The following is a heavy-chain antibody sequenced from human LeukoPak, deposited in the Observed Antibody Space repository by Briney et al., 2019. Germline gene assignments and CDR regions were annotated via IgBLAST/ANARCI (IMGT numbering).Heavy chain of an antibody. CDR3: ARSTHSSTVWFDP. Sequence: SETLSLTCAVSGGSISSGGYSWSWIRQPPGKGLEWIGYIYHSGRTYYNPSPKSRVTISVDRSKNQFSLKLSSVTAADTAVYYCARSTHSSTVWFDPWGQGTLVTVSS. CDR1: GGSISSGGYS. CDR2: IYHSGRT. V-gene: IGHV4-30-2*01. D-gene: IGHD6-6*01. J-gene: IGHJ5*02.